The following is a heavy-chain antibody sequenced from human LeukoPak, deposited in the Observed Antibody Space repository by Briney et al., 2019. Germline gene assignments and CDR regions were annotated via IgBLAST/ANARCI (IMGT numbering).Heavy chain of an antibody. CDR1: GFTFSSYA. CDR3: AKEPYSSGWSSPFDY. CDR2: ISGSGGST. Sequence: TGGSLRLSCAASGFTFSSYAMSWVRQAPGKGLEWVSAISGSGGSTYYADSVKGRFTISRDNSKNTLYLQVNSLRAEDTAVYYCAKEPYSSGWSSPFDYWGQGTLVTVSS. V-gene: IGHV3-23*01. D-gene: IGHD6-19*01. J-gene: IGHJ4*02.